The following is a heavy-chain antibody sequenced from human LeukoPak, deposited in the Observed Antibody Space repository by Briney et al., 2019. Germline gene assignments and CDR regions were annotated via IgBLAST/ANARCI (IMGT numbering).Heavy chain of an antibody. Sequence: GGSLRLSCAASGFSVSSNYMSWDRQAPGKGLEWVSVIYSGGNTYYADSVKGRFTISRDNAKNSLYLQMNSRRAEDTAVYYCARDLGSSWSFDYWGQGTLVTVSS. V-gene: IGHV3-53*01. CDR2: IYSGGNT. CDR1: GFSVSSNY. D-gene: IGHD6-13*01. CDR3: ARDLGSSWSFDY. J-gene: IGHJ4*02.